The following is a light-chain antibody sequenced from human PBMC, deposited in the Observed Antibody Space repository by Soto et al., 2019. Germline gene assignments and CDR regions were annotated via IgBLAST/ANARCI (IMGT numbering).Light chain of an antibody. CDR3: HQYGTSPPT. V-gene: IGKV3-20*01. Sequence: EVVLTQSPGTLSLSPGERATLSCRARQSVSGSDLAWYHQKPGQAPRLLSSRVSNRATGTPDRFSGSGSGKDFTLTISSLEPEDFAVFYCHQYGTSPPTFGPGTKVEI. CDR1: QSVSGSD. J-gene: IGKJ1*01. CDR2: RVS.